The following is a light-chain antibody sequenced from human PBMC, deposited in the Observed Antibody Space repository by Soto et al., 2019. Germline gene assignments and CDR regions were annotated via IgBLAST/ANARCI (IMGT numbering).Light chain of an antibody. Sequence: DIQMTQSPSTLSASVGDRVTITCRASQSINYRLAWYQQKSGKAPKLLIYKASTLKSGVPSRFSGSGSGTEFTLTISSLQPDDFATYYCQHYNSYSEAFGQGTKVDIK. CDR3: QHYNSYSEA. CDR2: KAS. CDR1: QSINYR. J-gene: IGKJ1*01. V-gene: IGKV1-5*03.